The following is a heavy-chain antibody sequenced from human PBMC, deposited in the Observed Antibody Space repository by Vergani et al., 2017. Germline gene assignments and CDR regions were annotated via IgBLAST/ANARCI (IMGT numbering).Heavy chain of an antibody. CDR3: ARGEDDILAGYRY. D-gene: IGHD3-9*01. Sequence: QVLVVQSGAEVKKSGASVKVSCKTSGYTFSNYYMHWVRQAPGQGLEWMGIINSSGGHTNSAQQFQGRVTMTRDTSTSTVYMELSSLRSEDTAIYYCARGEDDILAGYRYWVQGTLVADSA. J-gene: IGHJ4*02. V-gene: IGHV1-46*03. CDR1: GYTFSNYY. CDR2: INSSGGHT.